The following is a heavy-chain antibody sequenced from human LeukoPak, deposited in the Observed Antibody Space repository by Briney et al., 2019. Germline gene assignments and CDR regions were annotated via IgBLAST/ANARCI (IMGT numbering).Heavy chain of an antibody. V-gene: IGHV4-4*07. CDR1: GGSISSYY. J-gene: IGHJ4*02. CDR3: AREGDGLWFGEHHFDY. CDR2: IYTSGST. Sequence: SETLSLTCTVSGGSISSYYWSWIRQPAGKGLEWIGRIYTSGSTNYNPSLKSRVTMSVDTSKNQFSLKLSSVTAADTAVYYCAREGDGLWFGEHHFDYWGQGILVTVSS. D-gene: IGHD3-10*01.